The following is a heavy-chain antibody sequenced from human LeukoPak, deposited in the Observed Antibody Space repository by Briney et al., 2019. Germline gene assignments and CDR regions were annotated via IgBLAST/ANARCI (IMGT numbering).Heavy chain of an antibody. CDR3: ARDWGHRFLEWSNWFDP. J-gene: IGHJ5*02. Sequence: SETLSLTCTVSGGSISSYYWSWIRQPAGKGLEGIGRIYTSGSTNYNPSLKSRVTMSVDTSKNQFSLKLSSVTAADTAVYYCARDWGHRFLEWSNWFDPWGQGTLVTVSS. V-gene: IGHV4-4*07. CDR1: GGSISSYY. CDR2: IYTSGST. D-gene: IGHD3-3*01.